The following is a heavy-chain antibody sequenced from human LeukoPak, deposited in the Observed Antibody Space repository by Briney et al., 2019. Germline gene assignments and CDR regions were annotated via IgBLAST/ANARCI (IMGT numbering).Heavy chain of an antibody. Sequence: SETLSLTCTVSGDSISSYYWSWIRQPPGKGLEWIGYISYSGSTNYSPSLRSRVTMSVDTSKNQFSLKLSSVTTADTAVYYCARRGAARPGGSYSMDVWGQGTTVTVSS. CDR2: ISYSGST. J-gene: IGHJ6*02. CDR1: GDSISSYY. V-gene: IGHV4-59*01. D-gene: IGHD6-6*01. CDR3: ARRGAARPGGSYSMDV.